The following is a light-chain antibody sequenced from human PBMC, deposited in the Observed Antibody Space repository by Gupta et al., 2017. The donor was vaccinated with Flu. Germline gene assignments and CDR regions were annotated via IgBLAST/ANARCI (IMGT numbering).Light chain of an antibody. V-gene: IGKV1-12*01. CDR3: QEANSFPYT. CDR2: DAS. J-gene: IGKJ2*01. CDR1: KAISTW. Sequence: CRASKAISTWLAWYQQKPGKAPKLLIYDASSLRSGVPSRFSGSGSGTDFTLTISSLQSEDFATYYCQEANSFPYTFGQGTKLEIK.